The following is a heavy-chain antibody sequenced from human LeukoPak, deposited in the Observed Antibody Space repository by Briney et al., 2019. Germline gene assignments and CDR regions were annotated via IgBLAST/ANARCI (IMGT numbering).Heavy chain of an antibody. J-gene: IGHJ4*02. Sequence: SETLSLTCTVSGGSISSYYWSWIRQPPEKGLEWIGYIYYSGSTNYNPSLKSRVTISVDTSKNQFSLKLSSVTAADTAVYYCARGPKYSSSWYGSYFDYWGQGTLVTVSS. CDR1: GGSISSYY. CDR3: ARGPKYSSSWYGSYFDY. D-gene: IGHD6-13*01. V-gene: IGHV4-59*01. CDR2: IYYSGST.